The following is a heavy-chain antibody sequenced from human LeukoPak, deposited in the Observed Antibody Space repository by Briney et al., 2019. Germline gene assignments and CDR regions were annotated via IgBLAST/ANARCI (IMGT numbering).Heavy chain of an antibody. CDR3: STDSTIVY. D-gene: IGHD3-9*01. V-gene: IGHV3-15*01. CDR1: GFTFSNTW. J-gene: IGHJ4*02. Sequence: GGSLRLSCAASGFTFSNTWMSWVRQAPGKGLEWVGRIKSKTGGGTTDYAAPVKGRFSISRDDSKNTLYLQMNSLKTEDTAVYYCSTDSTIVYWGQGTLVTVSS. CDR2: IKSKTGGGTT.